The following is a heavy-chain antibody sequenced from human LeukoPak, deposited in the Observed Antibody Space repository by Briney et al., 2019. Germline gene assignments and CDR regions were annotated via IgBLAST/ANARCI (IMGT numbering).Heavy chain of an antibody. CDR2: ISGDGSRT. CDR3: TVIVTGS. CDR1: GFIFRDYW. D-gene: IGHD2/OR15-2a*01. Sequence: GGSLRLSCAASGFIFRDYWTYWVRQAPGKGLVWVSRISGDGSRTNYADSVKGRFTISRDNAKNTLYLQMNSLRVEDTAVYYCTVIVTGSWGQGTLVTVSS. J-gene: IGHJ5*02. V-gene: IGHV3-74*01.